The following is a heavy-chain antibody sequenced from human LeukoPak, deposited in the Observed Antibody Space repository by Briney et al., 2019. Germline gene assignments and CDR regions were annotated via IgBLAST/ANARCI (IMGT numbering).Heavy chain of an antibody. V-gene: IGHV4-34*01. CDR2: INHSGST. D-gene: IGHD1-26*01. Sequence: SETLSLTCAVYGGSFSGYYWSWIRQPPGKGLEWIGEINHSGSTNYNPSLKSRVTISVDTSKNQFSLKLSFVTAADTAVYYCARGLIVGAPDYWGQGTLVTVSS. J-gene: IGHJ4*02. CDR3: ARGLIVGAPDY. CDR1: GGSFSGYY.